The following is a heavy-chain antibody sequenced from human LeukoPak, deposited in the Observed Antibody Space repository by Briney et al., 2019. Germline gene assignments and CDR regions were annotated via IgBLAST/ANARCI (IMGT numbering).Heavy chain of an antibody. CDR2: IYFSGST. D-gene: IGHD1-26*01. J-gene: IGHJ4*02. CDR3: ARLNVGGGTFFDD. V-gene: IGHV4-59*08. CDR1: GGSISSYF. Sequence: SETLSLTCTVSGGSISSYFWSWIRQPPGKGLEWIGYIYFSGSTNYNPSLKSRVTISVDTSKNQFSLKLSSVTAADTAVYYCARLNVGGGTFFDDWGQGTLVTVSS.